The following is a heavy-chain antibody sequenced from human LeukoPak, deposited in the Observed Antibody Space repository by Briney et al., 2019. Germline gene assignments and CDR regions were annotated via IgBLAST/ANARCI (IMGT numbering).Heavy chain of an antibody. J-gene: IGHJ4*02. CDR1: GFAFSSYA. Sequence: GGSLRLSCAASGFAFSSYAMSWVRQAPGKGLEWVSAISGSGGSTYYADSVKGRFTISRDNSKNTLYLQMNSLRAEDTAVYYCAKDGEYQLLYEGYYFDYWGQGTLVTVSS. V-gene: IGHV3-23*01. CDR2: ISGSGGST. D-gene: IGHD2-2*02. CDR3: AKDGEYQLLYEGYYFDY.